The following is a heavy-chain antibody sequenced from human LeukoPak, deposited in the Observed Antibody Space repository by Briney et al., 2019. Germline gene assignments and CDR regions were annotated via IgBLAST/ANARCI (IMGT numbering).Heavy chain of an antibody. D-gene: IGHD2-2*01. CDR1: GITLCSYG. V-gene: IGHV3-30*02. CDR3: ARDRRTYCTSSSCYLPPDW. Sequence: GSLRILCGASGITLCSYGIHWGRQTPGEGPEWGACIRYDGGTQYYADSVKGPFTISRDNSKNALFLQMDSLRAEDTAVYFCARDRRTYCTSSSCYLPPDWWGQGTLVTVSS. CDR2: IRYDGGTQ. J-gene: IGHJ4*02.